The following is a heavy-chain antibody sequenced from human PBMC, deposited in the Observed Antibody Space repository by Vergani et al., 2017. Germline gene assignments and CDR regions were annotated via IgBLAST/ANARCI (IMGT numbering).Heavy chain of an antibody. D-gene: IGHD6-19*01. V-gene: IGHV3-48*01. Sequence: EVQLVESGGGLVQPGGSLRLSCAASGFTFSSYSMKWVRQAPGKGLEWVSYISSSSSTIYYADSVKGRFTISRDNAKNSLYLQMNSLRAEDTAVYYCATDTGGSSVWYDAFDIWGQGTMVTVSS. CDR2: ISSSSSTI. CDR3: ATDTGGSSVWYDAFDI. CDR1: GFTFSSYS. J-gene: IGHJ3*02.